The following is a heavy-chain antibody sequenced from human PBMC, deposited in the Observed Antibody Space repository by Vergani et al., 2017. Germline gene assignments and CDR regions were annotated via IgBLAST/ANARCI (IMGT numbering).Heavy chain of an antibody. CDR1: GFTFSNAW. D-gene: IGHD3-22*01. J-gene: IGHJ4*02. Sequence: EVQLVESGGGLVKPGGSLRLSCAASGFTFSNAWMSWVRQAPGKGLEWVGRIKSKTDGGTTDYAAPVKGRFTISRDDSKNTLYLQMNSLKTEDTAVYYCTTAPATMIVVAESSSAFDYWGQGTLVTVSS. V-gene: IGHV3-15*01. CDR2: IKSKTDGGTT. CDR3: TTAPATMIVVAESSSAFDY.